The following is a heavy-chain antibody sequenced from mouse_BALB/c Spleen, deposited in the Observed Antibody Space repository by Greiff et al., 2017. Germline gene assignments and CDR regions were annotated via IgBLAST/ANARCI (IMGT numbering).Heavy chain of an antibody. Sequence: DLVKPGASVKLSCKASGYTFTIYWINWIKQRPGQGLEWIGRIAPGSGSTYYNEMFKGKATLTVDTSSSTAYIQLSSLSSEDSAVYFCARRANWDNYAMDYWGQGTSVTVSS. D-gene: IGHD4-1*01. CDR1: GYTFTIYW. CDR2: IAPGSGST. V-gene: IGHV1S41*01. J-gene: IGHJ4*01. CDR3: ARRANWDNYAMDY.